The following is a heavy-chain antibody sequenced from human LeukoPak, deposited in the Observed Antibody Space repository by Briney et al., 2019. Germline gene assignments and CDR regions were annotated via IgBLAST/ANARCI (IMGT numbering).Heavy chain of an antibody. CDR3: AKLQRVEHFDY. V-gene: IGHV3-23*01. CDR1: GFMFSDYG. J-gene: IGHJ4*02. CDR2: ISGSGGST. Sequence: GGSLRLSCAASGFMFSDYGMTWVRQAPGKGLEWVSAISGSGGSTYYADSVKGRFTISRDNSKNTLYLQMNSLRAEDTAVYYCAKLQRVEHFDYWGQGTLVTVSS. D-gene: IGHD1-1*01.